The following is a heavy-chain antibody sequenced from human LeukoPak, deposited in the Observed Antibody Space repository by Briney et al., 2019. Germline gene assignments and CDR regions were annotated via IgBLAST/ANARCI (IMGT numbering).Heavy chain of an antibody. V-gene: IGHV4-59*01. CDR1: GGSISSYY. J-gene: IGHJ3*02. D-gene: IGHD1-1*01. Sequence: PSETLSLTCTVSGGSISSYYWSWIRQPPGKGLEWIGYIYYSGSTNYNPSLKSRVTISVDTSKNQFSLRLTSVTAADTAVYYCARNSFDNWSDKVAFDIWGQGTMVTVSS. CDR3: ARNSFDNWSDKVAFDI. CDR2: IYYSGST.